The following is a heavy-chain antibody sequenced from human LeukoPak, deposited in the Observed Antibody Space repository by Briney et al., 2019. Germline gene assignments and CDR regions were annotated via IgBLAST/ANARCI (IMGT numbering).Heavy chain of an antibody. J-gene: IGHJ4*02. Sequence: NPSQTLSLTCTVSGGSISSGGYYWTWIRQSAGQGLEWIGRIYSSGSTHYNPSLKSRVTMSVDTSKNQFSLRLNSVTAADTAVYYCARCDDIRGYQLDYWGQGTLVIVSS. D-gene: IGHD3-22*01. CDR2: IYSSGST. CDR1: GGSISSGGYY. V-gene: IGHV4-61*02. CDR3: ARCDDIRGYQLDY.